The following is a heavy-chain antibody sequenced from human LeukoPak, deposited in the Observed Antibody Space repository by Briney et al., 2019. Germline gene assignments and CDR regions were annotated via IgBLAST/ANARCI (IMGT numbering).Heavy chain of an antibody. J-gene: IGHJ4*02. Sequence: ASVKVSCKASGYTFTSYGISWVRQAPGQGLEWMGWISAYNGNTNYAQKLQGRVTMTTDTSTSTVYMELSSLRSEDTAVYFCAREDFGSSTSCYDHWGQGTLVTVSS. D-gene: IGHD2-2*01. CDR1: GYTFTSYG. CDR3: AREDFGSSTSCYDH. V-gene: IGHV1-18*01. CDR2: ISAYNGNT.